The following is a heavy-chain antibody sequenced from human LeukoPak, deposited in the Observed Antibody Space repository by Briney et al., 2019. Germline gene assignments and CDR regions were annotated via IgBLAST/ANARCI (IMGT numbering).Heavy chain of an antibody. V-gene: IGHV4-39*01. CDR3: ARLSFPVTMIRGAVGQ. Sequence: SETLSLTCTVSGGSISSSNYYWGWIRQPPGKGLEWIGSIYYSGDTYYNPSLKSRVTISVDTSKNQFSLRLTSVTAADTAVYYRARLSFPVTMIRGAVGQWGQGTLVTVSS. D-gene: IGHD3-10*01. J-gene: IGHJ4*02. CDR1: GGSISSSNYY. CDR2: IYYSGDT.